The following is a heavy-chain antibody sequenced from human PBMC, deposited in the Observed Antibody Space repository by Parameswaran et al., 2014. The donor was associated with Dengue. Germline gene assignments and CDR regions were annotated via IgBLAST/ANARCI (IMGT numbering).Heavy chain of an antibody. CDR3: AADPLVQLERLMFGY. V-gene: IGHV1-58*01. J-gene: IGHJ4*02. CDR2: IVVGSGNT. Sequence: WVRQAPGQRLEWIGWIVVGSGNTNYAQNFQERVTITRDMSTRTAYMELSSLTSEDTAIYYCAADPLVQLERLMFGYWGQGTPVTVSS. D-gene: IGHD1-1*01.